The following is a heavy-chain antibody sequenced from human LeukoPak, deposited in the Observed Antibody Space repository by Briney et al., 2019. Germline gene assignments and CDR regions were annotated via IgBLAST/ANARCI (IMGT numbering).Heavy chain of an antibody. J-gene: IGHJ4*02. CDR2: ISGSGGST. D-gene: IGHD3-3*01. CDR3: GYDFWSGYYPHYYFDY. CDR1: GFTFSSYA. V-gene: IGHV3-23*01. Sequence: GGSLRLSCAASGFTFSSYAMSWVRQAPGKGLEWVSAISGSGGSTYYADSVKGRFTISRDNSKNTLYLQMNSLRAEDTAVYCCGYDFWSGYYPHYYFDYWGQGTLVTVSS.